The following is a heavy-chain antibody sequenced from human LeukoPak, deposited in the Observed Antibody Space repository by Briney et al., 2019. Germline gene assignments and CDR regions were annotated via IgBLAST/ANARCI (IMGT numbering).Heavy chain of an antibody. Sequence: SETLSLTYTVSGGSISSYYWSWIRQPPGKGLGWIVYIHYSGGTNYNPSLKSRVTISVDTSKIQFSLKLNSVTAADTALYYCARVGVPGSFDYWGQGTLVTVSS. J-gene: IGHJ4*02. CDR3: ARVGVPGSFDY. CDR1: GGSISSYY. D-gene: IGHD3-3*01. CDR2: IHYSGGT. V-gene: IGHV4-59*01.